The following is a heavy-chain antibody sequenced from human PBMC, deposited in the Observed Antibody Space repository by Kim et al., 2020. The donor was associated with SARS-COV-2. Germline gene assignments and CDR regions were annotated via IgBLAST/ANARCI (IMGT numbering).Heavy chain of an antibody. J-gene: IGHJ4*02. D-gene: IGHD6-19*01. V-gene: IGHV3-23*01. Sequence: GGSLRLSCAASGFTFSRCAMNWVRQVPGKGLEWVSSISGGALSTNYTDSVKGRFTISRDNSKNTLYLQMNSLKAEDTAVYYCAKRITVAGYFFDYWGQGILVTVSS. CDR3: AKRITVAGYFFDY. CDR1: GFTFSRCA. CDR2: ISGGALST.